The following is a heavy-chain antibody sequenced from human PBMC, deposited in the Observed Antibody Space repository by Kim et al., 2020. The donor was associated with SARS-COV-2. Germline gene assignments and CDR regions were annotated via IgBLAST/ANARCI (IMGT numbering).Heavy chain of an antibody. CDR3: AKSLTVTVTSLFPYYYGMDV. J-gene: IGHJ6*02. Sequence: GGSLRLSCAASGFTFSSYGMHWVRQAPGKGLEWVAVISYDGSNKYYADSVKGRFTISRDNSKNTLYLQMNSLRAEDTAVYYCAKSLTVTVTSLFPYYYGMDVWGQGTTVTVSS. V-gene: IGHV3-30*18. D-gene: IGHD4-4*01. CDR1: GFTFSSYG. CDR2: ISYDGSNK.